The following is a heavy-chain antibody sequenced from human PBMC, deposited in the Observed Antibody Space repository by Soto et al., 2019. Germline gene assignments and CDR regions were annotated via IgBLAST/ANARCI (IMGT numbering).Heavy chain of an antibody. J-gene: IGHJ4*02. D-gene: IGHD1-26*01. Sequence: ASVKVSCKASGYTFTSYAMHWVRQAPGQRLEWMGWINAGNGNTKYSQKFQGRGTITSDTSARTGYVELSSLRFQDTAVYYCASDLGGWADYWGQGTLVTVSS. CDR1: GYTFTSYA. CDR2: INAGNGNT. CDR3: ASDLGGWADY. V-gene: IGHV1-3*01.